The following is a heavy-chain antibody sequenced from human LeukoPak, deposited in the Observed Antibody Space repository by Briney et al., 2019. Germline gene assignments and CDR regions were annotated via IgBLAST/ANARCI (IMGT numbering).Heavy chain of an antibody. CDR3: ASSRNYLLLV. CDR2: INHSGST. V-gene: IGHV4-34*01. Sequence: PSETLSLTCAVYGGSFSGYYWNWIRQPPGKGLEWIGEINHSGSTNYNPSLKSRVTISVDTSKNQFSLKLSSVTAADTAVYCCASSRNYLLLVWGQGTLVTVSS. J-gene: IGHJ4*02. CDR1: GGSFSGYY. D-gene: IGHD4-11*01.